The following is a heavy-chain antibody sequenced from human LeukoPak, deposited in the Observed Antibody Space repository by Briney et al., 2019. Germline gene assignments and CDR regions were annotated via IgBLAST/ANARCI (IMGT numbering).Heavy chain of an antibody. CDR1: GGSFSGYY. CDR2: IYTSGST. J-gene: IGHJ4*02. D-gene: IGHD3-10*01. V-gene: IGHV4-4*07. Sequence: SETLSLTCAVYGGSFSGYYWSWIRQPAGKGLEWIGRIYTSGSTNYNPSLKSRVTMSVDTSKNQFSLKLSSVTAADTAVYYCARDQYYYGSGSYVFDYWGQGTLVTVSS. CDR3: ARDQYYYGSGSYVFDY.